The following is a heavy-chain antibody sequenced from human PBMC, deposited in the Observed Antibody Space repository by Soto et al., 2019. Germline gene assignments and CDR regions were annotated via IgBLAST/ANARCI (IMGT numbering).Heavy chain of an antibody. CDR1: SYTFTSYG. J-gene: IGHJ5*02. D-gene: IGHD1-26*01. CDR3: AEASGSAYLFDP. CDR2: ISAYNGNT. V-gene: IGHV1-18*01. Sequence: ASVKVSCNASSYTFTSYGFSWERQAPGQGLEWMGWISAYNGNTNYAQKLQGRATMTTDTSTSTAYMELRSLRSDDTAAYSGAEASGSAYLFDPWGEGTLVTVS.